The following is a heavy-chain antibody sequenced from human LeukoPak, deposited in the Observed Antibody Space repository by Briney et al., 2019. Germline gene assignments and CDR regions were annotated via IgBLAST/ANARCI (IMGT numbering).Heavy chain of an antibody. J-gene: IGHJ4*02. V-gene: IGHV3-21*01. Sequence: GGSLRLSRAASGSTFSSYGMHWVRQAPGKRLEWVSSISSSSSYIYYADSLKGRFTISRDNATNSLYLQMNSLRAEDTAVYYCAKDKGGIGHYFDYWGQGTLVTVSS. CDR2: ISSSSSYI. CDR1: GSTFSSYG. CDR3: AKDKGGIGHYFDY. D-gene: IGHD3-16*01.